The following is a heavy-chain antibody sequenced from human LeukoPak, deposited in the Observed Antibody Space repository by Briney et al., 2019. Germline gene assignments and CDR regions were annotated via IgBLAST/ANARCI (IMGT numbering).Heavy chain of an antibody. CDR3: ARSLLSAGSGSYGFDP. CDR1: GGSISSGDYY. CDR2: IYYSGST. D-gene: IGHD3-10*01. Sequence: SQTLSLTCSVSGGSISSGDYYWSWIRQPPGKGLEWIGHIYYSGSTHHNPSLKSRVTISVDTSKNQFSLKLSSVTATDTAVYYCARSLLSAGSGSYGFDPWGQGTLVSVSS. V-gene: IGHV4-30-4*01. J-gene: IGHJ5*02.